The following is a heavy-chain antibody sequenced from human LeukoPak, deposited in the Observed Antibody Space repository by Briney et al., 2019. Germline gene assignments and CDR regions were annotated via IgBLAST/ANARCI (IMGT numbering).Heavy chain of an antibody. J-gene: IGHJ4*02. D-gene: IGHD5-12*01. V-gene: IGHV3-66*01. CDR1: RFTVSSNY. CDR2: IYSGGST. Sequence: PGGSLRLSCAASRFTVSSNYMTWVRQAPGKGLEWVSVIYSGGSTYYADSVKGRFTISRDNSKNTLYLQMNSLRAEDTAIYYCARDLTKSGFVDYWGQGTLVTVSS. CDR3: ARDLTKSGFVDY.